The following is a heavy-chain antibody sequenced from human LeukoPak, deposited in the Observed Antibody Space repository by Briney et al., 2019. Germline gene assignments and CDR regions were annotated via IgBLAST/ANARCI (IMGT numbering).Heavy chain of an antibody. V-gene: IGHV1-69*06. J-gene: IGHJ6*04. CDR1: GGTFSSYA. CDR3: ARGPRYIVVVPAAIQDYYYGMDV. CDR2: IIPIFGTA. D-gene: IGHD2-2*02. Sequence: SVKVSCKASGGTFSSYAISWVRQAPGQGLEWMGGIIPIFGTANYAQKFQGRVTITADKSTSTAYMELSSLRSEDRAVYYCARGPRYIVVVPAAIQDYYYGMDVWGKGTTVTVSS.